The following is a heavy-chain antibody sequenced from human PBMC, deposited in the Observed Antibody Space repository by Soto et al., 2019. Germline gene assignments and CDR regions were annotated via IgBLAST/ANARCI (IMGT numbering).Heavy chain of an antibody. D-gene: IGHD7-27*01. CDR2: IAHDGSEK. CDR1: GFTFSSSW. V-gene: IGHV3-7*01. J-gene: IGHJ4*02. Sequence: GVSLRLSCAVSGFTFSSSWMSWVRQAPGRGLEWVATIAHDGSEKFYVDSVKGRFTISRDNTKNSLYLQMNSLRAEDTAVYYCARESNAHFDYWGQGTMVTVSS. CDR3: ARESNAHFDY.